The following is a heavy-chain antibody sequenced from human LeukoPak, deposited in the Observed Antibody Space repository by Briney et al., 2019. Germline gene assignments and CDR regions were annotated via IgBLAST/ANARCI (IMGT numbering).Heavy chain of an antibody. D-gene: IGHD5-12*01. J-gene: IGHJ4*02. V-gene: IGHV3-23*01. Sequence: GGSLRLSCAASGFTFSSYAMSWVRQAPGKGMEWVSGVSGSGGSTYYADSVKGRFTISRDNSKNTLYLQMNSLRAEDTAVYYCAKDLDIVATITGNWGQGTLVTVSS. CDR3: AKDLDIVATITGN. CDR1: GFTFSSYA. CDR2: VSGSGGST.